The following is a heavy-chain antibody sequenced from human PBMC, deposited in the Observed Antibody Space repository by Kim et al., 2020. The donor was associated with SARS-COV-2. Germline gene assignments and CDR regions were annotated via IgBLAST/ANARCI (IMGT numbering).Heavy chain of an antibody. J-gene: IGHJ5*02. CDR3: ARGPGRGYSGYDSVWFDP. Sequence: KGRFTISRDNAKNSLYLQMNSLRDEDTAVYYCARGPGRGYSGYDSVWFDPWGQGTLVTVSS. V-gene: IGHV3-48*02. D-gene: IGHD5-12*01.